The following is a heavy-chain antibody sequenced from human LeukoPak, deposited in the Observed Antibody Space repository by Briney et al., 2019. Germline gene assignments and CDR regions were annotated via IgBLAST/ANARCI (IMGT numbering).Heavy chain of an antibody. CDR2: INKKGGT. D-gene: IGHD4-17*01. J-gene: IGHJ4*02. CDR3: AREHKSYGDYPYYFDP. CDR1: SDSISSGDYY. V-gene: IGHV4-30-4*01. Sequence: SQTLSLTCTVSSDSISSGDYYWSWIRQPAGKGLEFIGYINKKGGTFYNPPLKSRVSISIDTSKNQFSLKLTSVTAADTAVYFCAREHKSYGDYPYYFDPWGQGTLVTVSS.